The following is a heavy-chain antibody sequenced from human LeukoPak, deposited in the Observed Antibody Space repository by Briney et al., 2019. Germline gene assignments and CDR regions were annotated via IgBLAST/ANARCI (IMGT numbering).Heavy chain of an antibody. V-gene: IGHV1-69*06. J-gene: IGHJ4*02. Sequence: SVKVSCKASGGTFSSYAISWVRQAPGQGLEWMGGIIPIFGTANYAQKFQGRVTITADKSTSTAYMELSSLRSEDTAVYYCAREGRLTMVRPAYDYWGQGTLVTVSS. D-gene: IGHD3-10*01. CDR3: AREGRLTMVRPAYDY. CDR1: GGTFSSYA. CDR2: IIPIFGTA.